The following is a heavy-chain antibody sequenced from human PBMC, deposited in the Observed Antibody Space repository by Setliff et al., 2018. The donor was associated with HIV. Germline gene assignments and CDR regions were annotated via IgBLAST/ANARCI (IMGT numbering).Heavy chain of an antibody. D-gene: IGHD3-22*01. V-gene: IGHV3-48*03. CDR3: ARSHYDSRGYYYRGDAFDI. Sequence: PGGSLRLSCAASGFSFSIYEMNWVRQAPGKGLEWLSYISSSSGTILYVDSVQGRFTISRDNAKNSPYLQMNSLRAEDTAVYYCARSHYDSRGYYYRGDAFDIWGLGTMVTVSS. J-gene: IGHJ3*02. CDR1: GFSFSIYE. CDR2: ISSSSGTI.